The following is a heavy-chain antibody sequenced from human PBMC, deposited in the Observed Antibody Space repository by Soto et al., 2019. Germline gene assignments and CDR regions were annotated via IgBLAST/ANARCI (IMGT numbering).Heavy chain of an antibody. V-gene: IGHV3-23*01. CDR3: AKYSSQYGMDV. CDR2: ISASGGST. D-gene: IGHD6-13*01. Sequence: PGGSLRLSCAASGFTFSNYAMRWVRQAPGKGLEWVSAISASGGSTYYADSVQGRFTISRDNSKNTLYLQMNSLRAEDTAVYYCAKYSSQYGMDVWGQGTTVNVSS. CDR1: GFTFSNYA. J-gene: IGHJ6*02.